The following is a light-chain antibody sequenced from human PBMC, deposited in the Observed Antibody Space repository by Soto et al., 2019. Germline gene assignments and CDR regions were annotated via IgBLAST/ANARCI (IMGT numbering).Light chain of an antibody. Sequence: DIQMTQSPSSLSASVGDRVTITCRASQSISSYLNWYLQKPGKAPKLLIYAASSLQSGVPSRFSGSGSGTDFTLTISSLQPEDFATYYCQQSYITPTLGQGTKVEIK. J-gene: IGKJ1*01. CDR2: AAS. V-gene: IGKV1-39*01. CDR1: QSISSY. CDR3: QQSYITPT.